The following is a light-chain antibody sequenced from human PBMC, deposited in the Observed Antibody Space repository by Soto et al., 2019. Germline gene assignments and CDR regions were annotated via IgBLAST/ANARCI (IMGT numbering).Light chain of an antibody. CDR3: NSFRTNYTWL. J-gene: IGLJ3*02. CDR2: EVS. Sequence: QSALTQPASVSGSPGQSITISCTGTSSDVGGYNYVSWYQQHPGKAPKLIIYEVSNRHSGVSNRFSGSKSGNTASLTTSGLQAEDEADYYCNSFRTNYTWLFGGGTKVTVL. V-gene: IGLV2-14*01. CDR1: SSDVGGYNY.